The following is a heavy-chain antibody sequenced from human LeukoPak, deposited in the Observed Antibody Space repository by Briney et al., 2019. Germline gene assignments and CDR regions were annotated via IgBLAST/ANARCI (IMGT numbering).Heavy chain of an antibody. CDR2: IRQDGSVQ. J-gene: IGHJ4*02. Sequence: GGSLRLSCAASGFTFSSYWMSWVRQASGKGLEWVANIRQDGSVQNYVDSVKGRFTISRDNPKNSVYLQMSSLRAEDTAVYYCAGRRDYWGQGTLVTVSS. CDR1: GFTFSSYW. CDR3: AGRRDY. V-gene: IGHV3-7*01.